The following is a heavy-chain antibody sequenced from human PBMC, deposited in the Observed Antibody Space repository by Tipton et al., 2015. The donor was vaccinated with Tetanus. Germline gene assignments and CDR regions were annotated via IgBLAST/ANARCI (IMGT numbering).Heavy chain of an antibody. CDR2: IYYSGST. CDR3: ARDRRDFAYDSRGFYSPLYYFDN. J-gene: IGHJ4*02. V-gene: IGHV4-30-4*01. CDR1: GDSLSNGDYY. D-gene: IGHD3-22*01. Sequence: TLSLTCTVSGDSLSNGDYYWSWIRQPPGKGLESIGYIYYSGSTYYNPSLKSRVTISVDTSKNQFSLRLSSVTAVDTAVYYCARDRRDFAYDSRGFYSPLYYFDNWGQGVRVTVSS.